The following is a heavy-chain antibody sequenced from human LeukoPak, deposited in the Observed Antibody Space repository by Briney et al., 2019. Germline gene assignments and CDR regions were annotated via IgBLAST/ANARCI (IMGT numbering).Heavy chain of an antibody. J-gene: IGHJ4*02. CDR1: GYTFTSYG. V-gene: IGHV1-18*01. Sequence: GASVKVSCKASGYTFTSYGISWVRQAPGEGLEWMGWSSAYKGNTNYEQKFQGRVTMTTDTSTSTAYMELRSLRSDDTAVYYCARDLHADYYDSSGPPDYWGQGTLVTVSS. D-gene: IGHD3-22*01. CDR2: SSAYKGNT. CDR3: ARDLHADYYDSSGPPDY.